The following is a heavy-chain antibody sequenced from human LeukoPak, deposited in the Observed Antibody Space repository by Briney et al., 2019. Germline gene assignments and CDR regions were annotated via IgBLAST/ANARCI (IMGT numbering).Heavy chain of an antibody. CDR3: ARDQIVVVTVNFYYGMDV. Sequence: GRCLRPARAPAALTFSSNSTSSVRHEARDWLGWVSSITVSRSYIYYPDSVRGRFTISRDNAKNSLYLQMNSLRAEDTAVYYCARDQIVVVTVNFYYGMDVWGQGTTVTVSS. CDR1: ALTFSSNS. D-gene: IGHD2-21*02. CDR2: ITVSRSYI. J-gene: IGHJ6*01. V-gene: IGHV3-21*01.